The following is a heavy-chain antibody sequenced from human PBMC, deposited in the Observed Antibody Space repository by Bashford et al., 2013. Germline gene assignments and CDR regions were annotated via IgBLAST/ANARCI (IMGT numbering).Heavy chain of an antibody. CDR3: ARGSDTASWYLVY. CDR1: SGSFSGYY. V-gene: IGHV4-34*01. Sequence: SETLSLTCAVYSGSFSGYYWSWIRQTPREGSWSGLQKYNHSGSTKYNPSLRSRVTISVDTSKNQFSLDLSSVTAADTAVYYCARGSDTASWYLVYWGQGTMVTVSS. J-gene: IGHJ4*02. D-gene: IGHD2-2*01. CDR2: YNHSGST.